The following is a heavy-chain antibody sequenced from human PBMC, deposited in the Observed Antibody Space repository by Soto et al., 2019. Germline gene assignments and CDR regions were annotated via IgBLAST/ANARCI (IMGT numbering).Heavy chain of an antibody. V-gene: IGHV4-4*07. CDR2: IYSSGST. CDR3: ARSSHKESWFDP. D-gene: IGHD6-13*01. CDR1: GGSASTFY. Sequence: PSETLSLTCTVSGGSASTFYRNWIRQSAGKGLEWIGRIYSSGSTNYNPSLRSRITMSVDTSKNQFSLKLNSVTAADTAVYYCARSSHKESWFDPWGQGTLVTVSS. J-gene: IGHJ5*02.